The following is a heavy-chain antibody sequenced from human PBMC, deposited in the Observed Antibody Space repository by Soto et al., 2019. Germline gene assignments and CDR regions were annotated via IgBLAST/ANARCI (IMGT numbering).Heavy chain of an antibody. V-gene: IGHV4-59*01. Sequence: SETLSLTCTVSGGSSSSYYWSWIRQPPGKGLEWIGYIYYSGSTNYNPSLKSRVTISVDTSKNQFSLKLSSVTAADTAVYYCAKVNDFWTGYYSTNWFDPWGQGTLVTVSS. J-gene: IGHJ5*02. CDR1: GGSSSSYY. CDR3: AKVNDFWTGYYSTNWFDP. CDR2: IYYSGST. D-gene: IGHD3-3*01.